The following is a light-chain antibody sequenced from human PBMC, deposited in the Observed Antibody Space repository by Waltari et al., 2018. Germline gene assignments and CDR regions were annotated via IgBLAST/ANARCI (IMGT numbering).Light chain of an antibody. J-gene: IGLJ2*01. CDR2: DVS. CDR1: SSDVGAYNS. CDR3: SSYISSSTLEV. Sequence: QSALTQPASVSGSPGQSITISCTGTSSDVGAYNSVSWYQQPPGKAPKPMIFDVSNRPSGVSNRFSGSKSGNTASLTISGLQAEDEADYYCSSYISSSTLEVFGGGTSLTVL. V-gene: IGLV2-14*03.